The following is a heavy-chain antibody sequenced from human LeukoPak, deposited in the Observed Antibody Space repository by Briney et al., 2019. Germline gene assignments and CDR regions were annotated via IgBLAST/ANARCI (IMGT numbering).Heavy chain of an antibody. D-gene: IGHD5-12*01. CDR3: AREELYSGYDSDAFDI. Sequence: PGGSLRLSCAASGFTFTTYWITCVRQAPGKGLEWVANIKEDGSEKYYVDSVKGRFTISRDNAKNSLYLQMSSLRAEVTAVYYCAREELYSGYDSDAFDIWGQGTMVTVSS. CDR1: GFTFTTYW. CDR2: IKEDGSEK. V-gene: IGHV3-7*05. J-gene: IGHJ3*02.